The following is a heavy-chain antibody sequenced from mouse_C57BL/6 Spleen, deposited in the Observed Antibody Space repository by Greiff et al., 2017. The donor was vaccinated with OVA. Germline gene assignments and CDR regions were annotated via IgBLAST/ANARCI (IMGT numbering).Heavy chain of an antibody. V-gene: IGHV1-69*01. Sequence: QVQLQQPGAELVMPGASVKLSCKASGYTFTSYWMHWVKQRPGQGLEWIGEIDPSDSYTNYNQKFKGKSTLTVDKSSSTAYMQLSSLTSEDSAVDYCARPPNSRQLRLRGFAYWGQGTLVTVSA. D-gene: IGHD3-2*02. CDR3: ARPPNSRQLRLRGFAY. CDR2: IDPSDSYT. J-gene: IGHJ3*01. CDR1: GYTFTSYW.